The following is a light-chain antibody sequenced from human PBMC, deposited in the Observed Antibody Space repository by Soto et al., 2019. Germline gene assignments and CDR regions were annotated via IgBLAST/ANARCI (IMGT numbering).Light chain of an antibody. J-gene: IGLJ2*01. Sequence: QSALTQPASVSGSPGQSITISCTGTSSDVGGYNYVSWYQHHPGKAPKLMIYDVSSRPSGVSNRFSGSKSGNTASLTISGLQAEDEAEYYCTSYTSSSTRGVFGGGTKLTVL. V-gene: IGLV2-14*03. CDR3: TSYTSSSTRGV. CDR2: DVS. CDR1: SSDVGGYNY.